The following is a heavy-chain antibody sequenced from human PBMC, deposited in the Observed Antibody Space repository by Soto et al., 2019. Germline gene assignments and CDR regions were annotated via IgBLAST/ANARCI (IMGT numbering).Heavy chain of an antibody. D-gene: IGHD6-6*01. V-gene: IGHV3-23*01. J-gene: IGHJ6*02. CDR1: GFTFSSYA. Sequence: PGGSLRLSCAASGFTFSSYAISWVRQAPGKGLEWVSAISGSGGSTYYADSVKGRFTISRDNSKNTLYLQMNSLRAEDTAVYYCAKRKYSSSSASLYYYYGMDVWGQGTTVTVSS. CDR2: ISGSGGST. CDR3: AKRKYSSSSASLYYYYGMDV.